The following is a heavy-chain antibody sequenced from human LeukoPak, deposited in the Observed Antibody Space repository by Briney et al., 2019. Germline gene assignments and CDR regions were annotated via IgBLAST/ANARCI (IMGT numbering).Heavy chain of an antibody. CDR3: ARRGMAAAVYAFDI. D-gene: IGHD6-13*01. J-gene: IGHJ3*02. CDR1: GGSINSANYY. Sequence: KSSETLSLTCTVSGGSINSANYYWGWIRQPPGKGLDFIGNIYYTGSSYYNPSLNSRVTISVDTSKNQFSLKLRSVTAADTAVYYCARRGMAAAVYAFDIWGQGTMVTVSS. CDR2: IYYTGSS. V-gene: IGHV4-39*01.